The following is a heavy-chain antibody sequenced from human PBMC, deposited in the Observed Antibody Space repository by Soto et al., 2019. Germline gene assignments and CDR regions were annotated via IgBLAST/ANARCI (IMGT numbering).Heavy chain of an antibody. CDR3: AIPPSEGRSDP. CDR2: ISYDGSNK. J-gene: IGHJ5*02. Sequence: QVQLVESGGGVVQPGRSLRLSCAASGFTFSSYGMHWVRQAPGKGLEWVAVISYDGSNKYYADSVKGRFTISRDNSKNTLYLQMNSLRAEDTAVYYCAIPPSEGRSDPWGQGTLVTVSS. V-gene: IGHV3-30*03. CDR1: GFTFSSYG.